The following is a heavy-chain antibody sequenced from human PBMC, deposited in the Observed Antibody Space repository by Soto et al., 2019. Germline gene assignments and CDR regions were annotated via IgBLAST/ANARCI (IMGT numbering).Heavy chain of an antibody. CDR1: GLTFNRYW. CDR2: INTDGSNT. Sequence: GSLRLSCAASGLTFNRYWMHWVCHAPGKGLVWVSHINTDGSNTNYADSVKGRFTISRDNAKSTLFLQMNSLRDEDTAVYYCAREFCSGGNCYTYYFDPWGQGIPVTVSS. CDR3: AREFCSGGNCYTYYFDP. D-gene: IGHD2-15*01. J-gene: IGHJ5*02. V-gene: IGHV3-74*01.